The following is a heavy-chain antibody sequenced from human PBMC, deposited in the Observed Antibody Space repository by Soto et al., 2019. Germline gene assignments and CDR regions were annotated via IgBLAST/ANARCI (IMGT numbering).Heavy chain of an antibody. CDR3: AKHSIMITFGGVGRNWFDP. V-gene: IGHV3-23*01. CDR2: ISGSGGST. J-gene: IGHJ5*02. Sequence: GGSLRLSCAASGFTFSSYAMSWVRQAPGKGLEWVSAISGSGGSTYYADSVKGRFTISRDNSKNTLYLQMNSLRAEDTAVYYCAKHSIMITFGGVGRNWFDPWGQGTLVTVSS. CDR1: GFTFSSYA. D-gene: IGHD3-16*01.